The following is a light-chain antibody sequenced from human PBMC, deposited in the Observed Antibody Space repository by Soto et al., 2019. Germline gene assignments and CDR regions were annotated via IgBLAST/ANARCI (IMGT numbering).Light chain of an antibody. CDR3: QQYNNWPPWT. CDR1: HTVSSS. V-gene: IGKV3-15*01. J-gene: IGKJ1*01. CDR2: GAS. Sequence: EIVLTQSPGTLSLSPGERATLSCRASHTVSSSSLAWYQQKPGQAPRLLIYGASTRATGIPARFRGSGSGTEFTLTISSLQSEDFAGYHCQQYNNWPPWTFGQGTKVEIK.